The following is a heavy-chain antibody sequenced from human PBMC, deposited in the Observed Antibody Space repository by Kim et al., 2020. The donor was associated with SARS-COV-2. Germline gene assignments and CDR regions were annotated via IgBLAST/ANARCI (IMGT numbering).Heavy chain of an antibody. Sequence: TPSLKSRVTISVDTSKNQFSLKLSSVTAADTAVYYCARATRRYTYGTLDYWGQGTLVTVSS. D-gene: IGHD5-18*01. J-gene: IGHJ4*02. CDR3: ARATRRYTYGTLDY. V-gene: IGHV4-39*01.